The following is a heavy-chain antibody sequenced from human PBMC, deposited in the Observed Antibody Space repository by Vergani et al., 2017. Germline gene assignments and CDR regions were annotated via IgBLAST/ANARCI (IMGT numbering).Heavy chain of an antibody. V-gene: IGHV4-61*02. CDR1: GHSLTSDFFY. CDR3: AKGCASNRCPTRGTFEI. Sequence: QVQMQESGPGLVKTSETLSLTCSVSGHSLTSDFFYWTWIRQPAGTRLEWIGRVHSSGSTHYNPSLEGRVSVSMDTAKNEFSLDLQSVTAADTAVYFCAKGCASNRCPTRGTFEIWGRGTLVTVSS. CDR2: VHSSGST. D-gene: IGHD2/OR15-2a*01. J-gene: IGHJ3*02.